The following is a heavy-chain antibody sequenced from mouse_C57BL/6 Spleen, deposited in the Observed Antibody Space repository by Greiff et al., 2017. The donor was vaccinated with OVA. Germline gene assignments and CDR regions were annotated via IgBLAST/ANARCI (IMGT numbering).Heavy chain of an antibody. D-gene: IGHD2-3*01. CDR1: GFSFNTYA. CDR3: VRVLDGYYALDY. Sequence: EVQLVESGGGLVQPKGSLKLSCAASGFSFNTYAMNWVRQAPGKGLEWVARIRSKSNNYATYYADSVKDRFTISRDDSESMLYLQMNNLKTEDTAMYYCVRVLDGYYALDYWGQGTTLTVSS. V-gene: IGHV10-1*01. J-gene: IGHJ2*01. CDR2: IRSKSNNYAT.